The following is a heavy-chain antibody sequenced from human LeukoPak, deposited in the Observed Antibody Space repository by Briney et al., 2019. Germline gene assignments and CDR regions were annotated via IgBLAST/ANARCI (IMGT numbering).Heavy chain of an antibody. CDR2: MNPNSGNT. Sequence: GASVKVSRKASGYTFASYDINWVRQATGQGLEWMGWMNPNSGNTGYAQTFQGRVTMTRDTSMSTAYMDLSSLRSDDTAVYYCAREVTRGVYDYWGQGTLVTVSS. CDR3: AREVTRGVYDY. CDR1: GYTFASYD. D-gene: IGHD3-10*01. J-gene: IGHJ4*02. V-gene: IGHV1-8*01.